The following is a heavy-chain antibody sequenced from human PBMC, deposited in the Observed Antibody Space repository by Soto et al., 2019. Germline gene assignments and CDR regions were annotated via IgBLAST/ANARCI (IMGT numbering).Heavy chain of an antibody. CDR3: ARALSAYYYYGLDV. CDR2: IYHSGST. J-gene: IGHJ6*02. D-gene: IGHD3-16*02. Sequence: SETLSLTCAVFGGSISSSNWWSWVRQPPGKGLEWIGEIYHSGSTNYNPSLKSRLTISADTSKRQFFLKLSSVTAADTAVYYCARALSAYYYYGLDVWGQGTTVTVSS. V-gene: IGHV4-4*02. CDR1: GGSISSSNW.